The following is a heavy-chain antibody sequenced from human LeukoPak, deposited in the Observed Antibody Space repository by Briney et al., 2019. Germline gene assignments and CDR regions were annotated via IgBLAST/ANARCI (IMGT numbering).Heavy chain of an antibody. Sequence: SETLSLTCTVSGASINNYYWSWIRQPPGEGLESIGYIYYSGSTKYNPSLKSRVTISMDTSKNHFSLRLTSVSAADTAVYYCARVVSAAGGWLDPWGQGTLVTVSS. J-gene: IGHJ5*02. CDR3: ARVVSAAGGWLDP. D-gene: IGHD6-13*01. V-gene: IGHV4-59*01. CDR1: GASINNYY. CDR2: IYYSGST.